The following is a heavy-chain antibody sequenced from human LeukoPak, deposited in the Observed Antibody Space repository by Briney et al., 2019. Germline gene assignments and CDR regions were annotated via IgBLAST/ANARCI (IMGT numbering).Heavy chain of an antibody. V-gene: IGHV3-53*01. D-gene: IGHD1-14*01. CDR1: GFIFSNHE. Sequence: GGSLRLSCAASGFIFSNHEMNWVRQAPGKGLEWVSVIYSGGSTYYADSVKGRFTISRDNSKNTLYLQMNSLRAEDTAVYYCARTGWFDPWGQGTLVTVSS. J-gene: IGHJ5*02. CDR3: ARTGWFDP. CDR2: IYSGGST.